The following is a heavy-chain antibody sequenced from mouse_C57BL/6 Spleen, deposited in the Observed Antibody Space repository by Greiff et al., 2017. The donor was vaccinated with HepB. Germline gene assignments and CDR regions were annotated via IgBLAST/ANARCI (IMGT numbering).Heavy chain of an antibody. Sequence: QVQLKQPGAELVKPGASVKLSCKASGYTFTSYWMHWVKQRPGRGLEWIGRIDPNSGGTKYNEKFKSKATLTVDKPSSTAYMQLSSLTSEDSAVYYCARSPYHYGSRYWYFDVWGTGTTVTVSS. J-gene: IGHJ1*03. CDR1: GYTFTSYW. D-gene: IGHD1-1*01. CDR3: ARSPYHYGSRYWYFDV. V-gene: IGHV1-72*01. CDR2: IDPNSGGT.